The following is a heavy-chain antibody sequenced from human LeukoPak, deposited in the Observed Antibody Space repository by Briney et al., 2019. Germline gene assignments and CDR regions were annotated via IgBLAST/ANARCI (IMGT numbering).Heavy chain of an antibody. CDR3: AMGGYSYGRLFDY. CDR1: GYTFTGYY. Sequence: GASVKVSCKASGYTFTGYYMHWVRQAPGQGLQWMGRINPNSGGTNYAQKFQGRVTMTRDTSISTAYMELSRLRSDDTAVYYCAMGGYSYGRLFDYQGQGTLVTVSS. V-gene: IGHV1-2*06. CDR2: INPNSGGT. J-gene: IGHJ4*02. D-gene: IGHD5-18*01.